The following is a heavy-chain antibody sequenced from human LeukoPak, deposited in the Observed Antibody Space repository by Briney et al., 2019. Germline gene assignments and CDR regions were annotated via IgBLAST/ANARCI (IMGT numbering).Heavy chain of an antibody. V-gene: IGHV4-4*02. J-gene: IGHJ4*02. D-gene: IGHD6-13*01. CDR3: ARGRAGPPAAHFDY. CDR2: IYLYGTT. CDR1: IGSISSSKW. Sequence: SETLSLTCSVSIGSISSSKWWSWVRQSPVKGLEWIGEIYLYGTTNYNPSFTSRVTMSVDRSRNQFSLKLTSVTAADTAVYYCARGRAGPPAAHFDYWGQGTLVTVSS.